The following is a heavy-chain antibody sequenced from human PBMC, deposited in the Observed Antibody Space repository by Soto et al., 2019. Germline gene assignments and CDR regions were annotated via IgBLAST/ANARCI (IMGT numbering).Heavy chain of an antibody. D-gene: IGHD3-3*01. J-gene: IGHJ4*02. CDR1: GFTFSSYW. Sequence: EVQLVESGGGLVQPGGSLRLSCAASGFTFSSYWMSWVRQAPGKGLEWVANIKQDGSEKYYVDSVKGRFTISRDNAKNSLYLQMNSLRAEDTAVYYCARLGTSGGVVSHLFDYWGQGTLVTVSS. CDR2: IKQDGSEK. V-gene: IGHV3-7*01. CDR3: ARLGTSGGVVSHLFDY.